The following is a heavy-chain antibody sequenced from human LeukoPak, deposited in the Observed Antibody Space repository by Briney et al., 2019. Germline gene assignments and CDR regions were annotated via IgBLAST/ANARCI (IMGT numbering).Heavy chain of an antibody. D-gene: IGHD6-19*01. CDR1: GGSISSYY. Sequence: SKTLSLTCTVSGGSISSYYWSWIRQPPGKGLEWIGYIYYSGSTNYNPSLKSRVTISVDTSKNQFSLKLSSVTAADTAVYYCARVVAGIMDFDYWGQGTLVTVSS. V-gene: IGHV4-59*01. CDR2: IYYSGST. J-gene: IGHJ4*02. CDR3: ARVVAGIMDFDY.